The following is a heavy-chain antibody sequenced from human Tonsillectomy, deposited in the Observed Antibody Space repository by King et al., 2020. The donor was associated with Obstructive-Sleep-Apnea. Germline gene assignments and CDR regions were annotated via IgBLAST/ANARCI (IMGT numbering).Heavy chain of an antibody. CDR3: GRLLVIVGPGTIDY. CDR2: IHYTGST. V-gene: IGHV4-39*07. Sequence: QLQESGPGLVKPSETLSLTCIVSGDSISSSTYNWGWIRQPPGKGLEWIGSIHYTGSTYYNSSLKSRITISVDTSKNQFSLKLRSVTAADTAVYYCGRLLVIVGPGTIDYWGQGTLVTVSS. CDR1: GDSISSSTYN. D-gene: IGHD3-22*01. J-gene: IGHJ4*02.